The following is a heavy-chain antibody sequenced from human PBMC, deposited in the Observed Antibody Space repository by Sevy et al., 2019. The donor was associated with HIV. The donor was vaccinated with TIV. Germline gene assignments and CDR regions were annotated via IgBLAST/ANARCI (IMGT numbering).Heavy chain of an antibody. CDR2: IIPIFGTA. J-gene: IGHJ6*02. V-gene: IGHV1-69*13. CDR1: GGTFSSYA. CDR3: GRSYIAAAGYYYYGMDV. D-gene: IGHD6-13*01. Sequence: ASVKVSCKASGGTFSSYAISWVRQAPGQGLEWMGGIIPIFGTANYAQKFQGRVTITADESTSTAYMELSSLRSEDTAVYYCGRSYIAAAGYYYYGMDVWGQGTTVTVSS.